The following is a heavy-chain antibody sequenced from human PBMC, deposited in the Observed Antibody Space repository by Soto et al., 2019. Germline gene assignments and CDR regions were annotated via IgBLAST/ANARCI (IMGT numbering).Heavy chain of an antibody. Sequence: SETLSVTCTVSGGSISSYYWSWIRQPPGKGLEWIGYIYYSGSTNYNPSLKSRVTISVDTSKNQFSLKLTSVTAADTAVYYCARRYGGNFDYWGQGTLVTVSS. CDR2: IYYSGST. D-gene: IGHD1-26*01. CDR1: GGSISSYY. V-gene: IGHV4-59*01. J-gene: IGHJ4*02. CDR3: ARRYGGNFDY.